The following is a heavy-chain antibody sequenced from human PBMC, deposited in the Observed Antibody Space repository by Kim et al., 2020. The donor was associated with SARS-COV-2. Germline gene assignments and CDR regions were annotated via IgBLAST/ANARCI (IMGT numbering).Heavy chain of an antibody. CDR3: ARLVGAQRGIDY. V-gene: IGHV4-30-2*01. J-gene: IGHJ4*02. Sequence: PPHRGRATISVDRSKNQFSLKLSSVTAADTAVYYCARLVGAQRGIDYWGQGTLVTVSS. D-gene: IGHD1-26*01.